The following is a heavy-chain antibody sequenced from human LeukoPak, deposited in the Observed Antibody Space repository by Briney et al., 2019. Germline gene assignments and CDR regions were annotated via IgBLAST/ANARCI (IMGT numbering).Heavy chain of an antibody. CDR2: IYYSGST. CDR3: ARRYRITIFGVDQNWFDP. Sequence: SETLSLTCTVSGGSISSSSYYRGWIRQPPGKGLEWIGSIYYSGSTYYNPSLKSRVTISVDTSKNQFSLKLSSVTAADTAVYYCARRYRITIFGVDQNWFDPWGQGTLVTVSS. J-gene: IGHJ5*02. CDR1: GGSISSSSYY. V-gene: IGHV4-39*01. D-gene: IGHD3-3*01.